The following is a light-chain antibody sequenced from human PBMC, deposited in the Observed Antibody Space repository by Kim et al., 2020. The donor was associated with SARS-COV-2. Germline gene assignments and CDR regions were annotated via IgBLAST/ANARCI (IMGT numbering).Light chain of an antibody. Sequence: EIVLTQSPATLSLSPGERATLSCRASQSVSSYLAWYQQKPGQAPRLLIYDASNRATGIPARFSGSGSGTDFTLTIGSLEPEDFAVYYCHQRGNWPLTFGGGTKVDIK. CDR1: QSVSSY. CDR3: HQRGNWPLT. J-gene: IGKJ4*01. V-gene: IGKV3-11*01. CDR2: DAS.